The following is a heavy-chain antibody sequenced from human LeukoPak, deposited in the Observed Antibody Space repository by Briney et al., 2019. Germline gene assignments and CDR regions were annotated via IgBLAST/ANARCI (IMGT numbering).Heavy chain of an antibody. V-gene: IGHV1-2*02. D-gene: IGHD6-19*01. CDR3: ALSGWAHYYYYYYMDV. CDR2: INPNSGGT. Sequence: ASVXXXCKAXGYTFTGXYXHWVRQXPXXGXEXMGXINPNSGGTNYAQKFQGRVTMTRDTSISTAYMELSRLRSDDTAVYYCALSGWAHYYYYYYMDVWGKGTTVTVSS. J-gene: IGHJ6*03. CDR1: GYTFTGXY.